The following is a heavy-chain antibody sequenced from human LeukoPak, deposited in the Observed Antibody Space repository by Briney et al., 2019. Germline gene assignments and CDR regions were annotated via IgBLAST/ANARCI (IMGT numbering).Heavy chain of an antibody. J-gene: IGHJ4*02. D-gene: IGHD2-15*01. V-gene: IGHV3-23*01. CDR3: CSGGSVKFDY. CDR2: SRGSGGST. CDR1: ALTFSSYA. Sequence: GGSLRLSCAASALTFSSYAMSWVRHAPGKGLEWVSASRGSGGSTYYASSATGRFTITSGNSKNTLYVQMNSLRAEDTAVYYCCSGGSVKFDYWGQGTLVTVSS.